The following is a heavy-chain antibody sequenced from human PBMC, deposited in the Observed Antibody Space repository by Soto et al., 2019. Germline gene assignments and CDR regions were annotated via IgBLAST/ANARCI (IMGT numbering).Heavy chain of an antibody. J-gene: IGHJ3*02. CDR3: AKGWRYDRYAFDI. Sequence: VQLVESGGGVVQPGRSLRLSCAASGFTFSSYGMHWVRQAPGKGLEWVAVISYDGSNKYYADSVKGRFTISRDNSKNTLYLQMNSLRAEDTAVYYCAKGWRYDRYAFDIWGQGTMVTVSS. CDR1: GFTFSSYG. V-gene: IGHV3-30*18. D-gene: IGHD3-16*01. CDR2: ISYDGSNK.